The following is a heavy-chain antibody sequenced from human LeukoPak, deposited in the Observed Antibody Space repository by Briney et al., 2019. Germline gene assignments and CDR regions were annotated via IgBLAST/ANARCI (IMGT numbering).Heavy chain of an antibody. CDR1: GYTFTGYY. D-gene: IGHD3-22*01. CDR2: INSNNGGT. CDR3: ARDHARGSGYYYDS. J-gene: IGHJ5*01. V-gene: IGHV1-2*02. Sequence: ASVKVSCKASGYTFTGYYMHWVRQAPGQGLEWMGWINSNNGGTNYAQKFQGRVTMTWDTSISTAYMELSRLRSDDTAVYYCARDHARGSGYYYDSWGQGTLVTVSS.